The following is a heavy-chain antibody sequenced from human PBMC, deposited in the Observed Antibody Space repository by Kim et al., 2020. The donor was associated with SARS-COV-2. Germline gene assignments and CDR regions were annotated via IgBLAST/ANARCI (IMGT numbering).Heavy chain of an antibody. V-gene: IGHV5-10-1*01. Sequence: GESLKISCKGSGYSFTSYWISWVRQMPGKGLEWMGRIDPSDSYTNYSPSFQGHVTISADKSISTAYLQWSSLKASDTAMYYCARLRVPAALMGGAYYYYGMDVWGQGTTVTVSS. CDR3: ARLRVPAALMGGAYYYYGMDV. J-gene: IGHJ6*02. CDR2: IDPSDSYT. CDR1: GYSFTSYW. D-gene: IGHD2-2*01.